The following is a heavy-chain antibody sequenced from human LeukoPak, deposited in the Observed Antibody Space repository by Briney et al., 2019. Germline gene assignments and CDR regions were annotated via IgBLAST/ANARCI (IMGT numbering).Heavy chain of an antibody. J-gene: IGHJ4*02. CDR2: IYSGGST. CDR3: ARDTLEIAAAGTSFDY. CDR1: GFTVSSNY. Sequence: GGSLRLSCAASGFTVSSNYMSWVRQAPGKGLEWVSVIYSGGSTYYADSVKGRFTISRDNPKNTLYLQMNSLRAEDTAVYYCARDTLEIAAAGTSFDYWGQGTLVTVSS. V-gene: IGHV3-66*01. D-gene: IGHD6-13*01.